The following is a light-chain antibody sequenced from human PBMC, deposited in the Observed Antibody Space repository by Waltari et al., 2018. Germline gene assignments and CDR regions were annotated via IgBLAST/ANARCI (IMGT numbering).Light chain of an antibody. CDR2: QDS. CDR3: QAWDSSIVV. V-gene: IGLV3-1*01. CDR1: NLGDKY. J-gene: IGLJ2*01. Sequence: SYELTQPPSVSVSPGPTASITCSGDNLGDKYACWYQQKPGQSPVLVIYQDSKRPSGIPERFSGSNSGNTATLTISGTQAMDEADYYCQAWDSSIVVFGGGTKLTVL.